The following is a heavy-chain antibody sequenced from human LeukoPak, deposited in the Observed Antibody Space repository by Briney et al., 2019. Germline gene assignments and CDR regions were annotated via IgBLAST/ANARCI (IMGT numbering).Heavy chain of an antibody. CDR1: GFTLSAYV. J-gene: IGHJ1*01. CDR2: LKSKADGGTI. V-gene: IGHV3-15*01. Sequence: GGSLRLSCAASGFTLSAYVMTWVRQTPGKGLEWVGRLKSKADGGTIDFAAPVTDRFTISRDDSKNLMHLQLNSLKTEDSGVYFCTTDRLFFQHWGQGTVVTVS. CDR3: TTDRLFFQH. D-gene: IGHD4/OR15-4a*01.